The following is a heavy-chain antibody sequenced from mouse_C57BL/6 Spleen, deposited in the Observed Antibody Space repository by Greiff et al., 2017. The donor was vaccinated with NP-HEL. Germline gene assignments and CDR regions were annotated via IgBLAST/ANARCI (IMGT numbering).Heavy chain of an antibody. CDR3: ARSASYSGYYFDY. CDR1: GYTFTSYW. V-gene: IGHV1-64*01. CDR2: IHPNSGST. D-gene: IGHD2-10*01. J-gene: IGHJ2*01. Sequence: QVQLQQSGAELVKPGASVKLSCKASGYTFTSYWMHWVKQRPGQGLEWIGMIHPNSGSTNYNEKFKSKATLTVDKSSSTAYMQLSSLTSEDSAVYYCARSASYSGYYFDYWGQCTTLTVSS.